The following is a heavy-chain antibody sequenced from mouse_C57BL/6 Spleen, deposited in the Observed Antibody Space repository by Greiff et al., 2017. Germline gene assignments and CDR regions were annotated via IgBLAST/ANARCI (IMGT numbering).Heavy chain of an antibody. J-gene: IGHJ2*01. CDR1: GYAFSSSW. D-gene: IGHD4-1*01. V-gene: IGHV1-82*01. CDR2: IYPGDGDT. Sequence: QVQLKESGPELVKPGASVKISCKASGYAFSSSWMNWVKQRPGKGLEWIGRIYPGDGDTNYNGKFKGKATLTADKSSSTAYMQLSSLTSEDSAVYFCARSWDEDYWGQGTTLTVSS. CDR3: ARSWDEDY.